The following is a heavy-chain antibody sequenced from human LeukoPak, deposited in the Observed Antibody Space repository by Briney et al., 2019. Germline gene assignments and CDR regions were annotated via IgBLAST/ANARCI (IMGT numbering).Heavy chain of an antibody. Sequence: SVEVSCKASGGTFSSYAISWVRQAPGQGLEWMGGIIPIFGTANYAQKFQGRVTITADESTSTAYMELSSLRSEDTAVYYCARGSMVSGSYGEGDYWGQGTLVTVSS. J-gene: IGHJ4*02. D-gene: IGHD1-26*01. CDR2: IIPIFGTA. CDR3: ARGSMVSGSYGEGDY. CDR1: GGTFSSYA. V-gene: IGHV1-69*13.